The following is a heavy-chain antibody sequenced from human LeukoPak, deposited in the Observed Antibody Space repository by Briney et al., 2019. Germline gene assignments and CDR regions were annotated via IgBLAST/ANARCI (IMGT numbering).Heavy chain of an antibody. CDR1: GGSISSGSYY. Sequence: SETLSLTCTVSGGSISSGSYYWSWIRQPPGKGLEWIGNIYHGGITYYNHFNSSLKSRVTISIDTSKNQFSLKLSSVTAADTAVYYCARCSVVLMVYATLNWFDPWGQGTLVTVSS. CDR2: IYHGGIT. V-gene: IGHV4-39*01. D-gene: IGHD2-8*01. J-gene: IGHJ5*02. CDR3: ARCSVVLMVYATLNWFDP.